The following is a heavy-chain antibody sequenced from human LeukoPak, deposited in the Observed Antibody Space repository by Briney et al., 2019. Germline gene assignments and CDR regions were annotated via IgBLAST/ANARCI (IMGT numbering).Heavy chain of an antibody. V-gene: IGHV1-2*02. Sequence: ASVKVSCKASGYTFTGYYMHWVRQAPGQGLEWMGWINPNSGGTNYAQKFQGRVTMTRDTSISTAYMELSRLRSDDTAVYYCAITVTTVFRHAFDIWGQGTMVTVSS. J-gene: IGHJ3*02. CDR2: INPNSGGT. D-gene: IGHD4-17*01. CDR3: AITVTTVFRHAFDI. CDR1: GYTFTGYY.